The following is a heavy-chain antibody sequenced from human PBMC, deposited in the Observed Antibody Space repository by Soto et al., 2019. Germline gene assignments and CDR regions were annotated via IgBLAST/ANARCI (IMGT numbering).Heavy chain of an antibody. CDR3: AKDRALGWDRASYSKERRGMEV. D-gene: IGHD1-26*01. V-gene: IGHV3-30*18. Sequence: PVGSLRLSCASSVCRFDYYGIHCVRQAPGKWLEWVAIVSYDGINKYYADSVRGRFTIFRDNSENTLYLHMSSLRPDNTAVYFCAKDRALGWDRASYSKERRGMEVLGQGTTVNVSS. CDR2: VSYDGINK. CDR1: VCRFDYYG. J-gene: IGHJ6*01.